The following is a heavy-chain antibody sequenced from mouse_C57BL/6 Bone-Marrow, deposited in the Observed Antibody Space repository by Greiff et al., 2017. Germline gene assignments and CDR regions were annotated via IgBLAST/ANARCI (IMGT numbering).Heavy chain of an antibody. CDR2: ISAGGSYT. CDR1: GFNFSSYA. V-gene: IGHV5-4*01. D-gene: IGHD2-12*01. Sequence: EVQGVESGGGLVKPGGSLKLSCAASGFNFSSYAMSWVRQTPEKRLEWVATISAGGSYTYYPDNVKGRFTISRDNAKNNLYLQMVHLKSEDTAMXYCARELFYAYYFDYWGQGTTRTVSS. CDR3: ARELFYAYYFDY. J-gene: IGHJ2*01.